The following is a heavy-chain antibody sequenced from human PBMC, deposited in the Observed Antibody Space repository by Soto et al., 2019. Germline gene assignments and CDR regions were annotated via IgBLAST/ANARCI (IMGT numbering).Heavy chain of an antibody. CDR2: VSASGGST. Sequence: EVQLLESGGGLVQHGESLRLSCAASGFTFTTYAMFWVRQAPGKGLEWVSGVSASGGSTYAADSVKGRVTISRDNSKNTVHLQMNSLRSADTAVYYCAKTMGDCSGGTCYGAYSMDVWGKGITFTVSS. CDR1: GFTFTTYA. D-gene: IGHD2-15*01. V-gene: IGHV3-23*01. CDR3: AKTMGDCSGGTCYGAYSMDV. J-gene: IGHJ6*04.